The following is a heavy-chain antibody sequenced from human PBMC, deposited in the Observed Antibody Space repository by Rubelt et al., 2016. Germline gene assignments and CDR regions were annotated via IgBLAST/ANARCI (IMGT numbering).Heavy chain of an antibody. V-gene: IGHV3-21*01. CDR2: ISSSSSYI. CDR1: GFTFSSYS. J-gene: IGHJ4*02. D-gene: IGHD6-19*01. CDR3: AREPPGRAVADY. Sequence: EVQLVESGGGLIQPGGSLRLSCAASGFTFSSYSMNWVRQAPGKGLEWVSSISSSSSYIYYANSVKSRFPISSENAKNSLYLHMNSLSAEDTAVYYCAREPPGRAVADYWGQGTLVTVSS.